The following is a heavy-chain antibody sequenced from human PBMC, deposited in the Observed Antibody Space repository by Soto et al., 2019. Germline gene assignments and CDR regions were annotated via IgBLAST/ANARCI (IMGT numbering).Heavy chain of an antibody. J-gene: IGHJ4*02. V-gene: IGHV4-39*01. Sequence: QLQLQESGPGLVKPSEALSLTCSVSGGSISSSSYYWGWIRQPPGKGLEWIGSIYYSGSTYYNPSLTSRVTISIDKSKNQFSLTLSSLTAAATAVYYCARLEGLATISYYFDFWGQGTLVTVSS. CDR2: IYYSGST. CDR3: ARLEGLATISYYFDF. D-gene: IGHD3-9*01. CDR1: GGSISSSSYY.